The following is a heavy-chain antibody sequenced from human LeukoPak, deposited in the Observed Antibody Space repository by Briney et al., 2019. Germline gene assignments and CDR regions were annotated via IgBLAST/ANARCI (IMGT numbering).Heavy chain of an antibody. Sequence: GESLKISCKGSGYSFTSYWIGWVRQMPGKGLEWMGIIYPGDSDTRYSPSFQGQVTSSADKSISTAYLQWSSLKASDTAMYYCAGTHCSSTGCYDGGAFDIWGQGTMVTVSS. D-gene: IGHD2-2*01. J-gene: IGHJ3*02. CDR3: AGTHCSSTGCYDGGAFDI. V-gene: IGHV5-51*01. CDR1: GYSFTSYW. CDR2: IYPGDSDT.